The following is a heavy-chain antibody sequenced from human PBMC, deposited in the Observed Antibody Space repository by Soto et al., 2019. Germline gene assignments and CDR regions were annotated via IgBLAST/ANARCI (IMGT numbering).Heavy chain of an antibody. CDR2: ISHSGST. J-gene: IGHJ2*01. D-gene: IGHD4-17*01. CDR3: ARGGGATVTTSYWYFDL. V-gene: IGHV4-34*01. Sequence: QVQLQQWGAGLLKPSETLSLTCAVYGGSFSGYYWSWIRQPPGKGLEWIGEISHSGSTNYNPSLKSRVTISVDTSKNQFSLKLSSVTAADTAVYYCARGGGATVTTSYWYFDLWGRGTLVTVSS. CDR1: GGSFSGYY.